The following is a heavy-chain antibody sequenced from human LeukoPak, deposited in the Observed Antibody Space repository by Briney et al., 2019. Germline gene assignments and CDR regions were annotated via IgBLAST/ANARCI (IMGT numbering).Heavy chain of an antibody. D-gene: IGHD1-26*01. CDR3: AREGDYYGMDV. Sequence: GGSLRLSCAASGLTISRNYMTWVRQAPGKGLEWVSVIYSSGSTYYADSVKGRFTISRDNAKNTLYLQMKSLRAEDTAVYYCAREGDYYGMDVWGQGTTVTVSS. V-gene: IGHV3-53*01. CDR1: GLTISRNY. J-gene: IGHJ6*02. CDR2: IYSSGST.